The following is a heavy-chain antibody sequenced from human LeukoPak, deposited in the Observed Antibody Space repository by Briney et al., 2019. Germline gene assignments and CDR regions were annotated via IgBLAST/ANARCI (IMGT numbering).Heavy chain of an antibody. CDR2: ISYDGSNK. CDR1: GFTFSSYA. J-gene: IGHJ3*02. V-gene: IGHV3-30-3*01. CDR3: ARGHDAFDI. Sequence: PGRSLRLSCAASGFTFSSYAMHWARQAPGKGLEWVAVISYDGSNKYYADSVKGRFTISRDNSKNTLYLQMNSLRAEDTAVYYCARGHDAFDIWGQGTMVTVSS.